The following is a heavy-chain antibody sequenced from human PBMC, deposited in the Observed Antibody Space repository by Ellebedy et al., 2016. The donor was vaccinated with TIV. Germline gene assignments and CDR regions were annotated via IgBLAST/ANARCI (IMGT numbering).Heavy chain of an antibody. Sequence: GESLKISCAASGFTFSTYGMSWVRQAPGKGLEWVSSISGSGDSIFYADSVKGRFTISRDNSENTLCLQMNSLRAEDTALYYCAKGHTASFFYLFDSWGQGTLVTVSS. J-gene: IGHJ5*01. V-gene: IGHV3-23*01. CDR3: AKGHTASFFYLFDS. CDR2: ISGSGDSI. D-gene: IGHD2-2*01. CDR1: GFTFSTYG.